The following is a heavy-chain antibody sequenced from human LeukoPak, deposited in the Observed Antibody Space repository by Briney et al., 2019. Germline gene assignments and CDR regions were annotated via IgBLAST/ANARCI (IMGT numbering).Heavy chain of an antibody. J-gene: IGHJ3*02. CDR2: IYHSGNT. CDR3: ARMYYYGSGSAGSAFDI. CDR1: GDSISSGGYS. Sequence: SETLSLTCAVSGDSISSGGYSWSWIRQPPGKGLEWIGYIYHSGNTYYNPSLKSRVTISVDRSKNQFSLKLSSVTAADTAMYYCARMYYYGSGSAGSAFDIWGQGTMVTVSS. D-gene: IGHD3-10*01. V-gene: IGHV4-30-2*01.